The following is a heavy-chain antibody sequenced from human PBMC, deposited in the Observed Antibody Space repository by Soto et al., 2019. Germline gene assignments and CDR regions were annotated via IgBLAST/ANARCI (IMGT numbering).Heavy chain of an antibody. CDR2: IKLDGSET. CDR3: AKVGIVASFYDAFDV. CDR1: GFSFSSYS. Sequence: EVQLVESRGGLVQPGGSLRLACAAAGFSFSSYSMSWVRQAPGKGLEWVAHIKLDGSETHYVGSVRGRFTISRDNAKNFMYLQMSSLRAEDTAVYYCAKVGIVASFYDAFDVCGQGTVVAVSS. V-gene: IGHV3-7*01. J-gene: IGHJ3*01. D-gene: IGHD5-12*01.